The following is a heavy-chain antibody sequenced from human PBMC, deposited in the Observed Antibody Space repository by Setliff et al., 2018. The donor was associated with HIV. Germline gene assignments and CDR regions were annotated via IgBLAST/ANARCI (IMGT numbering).Heavy chain of an antibody. J-gene: IGHJ4*02. D-gene: IGHD3-10*01. Sequence: LSCVVSGVTFSDHELDWVRQAPGKGLEWVGRTKKKGYNYITEDAASVKGRFTISRDDSKNSLYLQMNNLKIEDTAMYYCVFYYYGFPYWGQGTLVTVSS. CDR2: TKKKGYNYIT. CDR1: GVTFSDHE. V-gene: IGHV3-72*01. CDR3: VFYYYGFPY.